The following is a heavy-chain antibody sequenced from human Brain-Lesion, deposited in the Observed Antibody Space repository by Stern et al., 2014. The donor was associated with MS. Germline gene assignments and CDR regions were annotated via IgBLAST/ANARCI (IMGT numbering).Heavy chain of an antibody. V-gene: IGHV3-9*01. CDR2: ISWNSGTI. Sequence: EVQLVESGGDLVQPGRSLRLSCAAFGFTFDDYAMHWVRQAPGKGLEWVAGISWNSGTIGYADPVKGRFTTSRDNAYSSLYLQMNSLRPEDTALYYCARDIPGSSAYFAYGGQGTLVTVSS. CDR3: ARDIPGSSAYFAY. D-gene: IGHD3-10*01. J-gene: IGHJ4*02. CDR1: GFTFDDYA.